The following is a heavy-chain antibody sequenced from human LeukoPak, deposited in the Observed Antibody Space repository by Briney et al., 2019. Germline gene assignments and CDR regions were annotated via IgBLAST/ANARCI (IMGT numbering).Heavy chain of an antibody. Sequence: GGSLRLSCAASGFTFSDYYMSWIRQAPGKGLEWVSYISSRSTYTNYADSVKGRFTISRDNAKNSLYLQMNGLRAEDTAVYYWARGGYCSAGSCPPDGYWGQGTLVTVSS. J-gene: IGHJ4*02. D-gene: IGHD2-15*01. CDR2: ISSRSTYT. V-gene: IGHV3-11*05. CDR1: GFTFSDYY. CDR3: ARGGYCSAGSCPPDGY.